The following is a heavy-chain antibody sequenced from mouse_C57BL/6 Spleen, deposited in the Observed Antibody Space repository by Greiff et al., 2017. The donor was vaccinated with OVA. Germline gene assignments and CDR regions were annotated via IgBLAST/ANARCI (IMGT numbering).Heavy chain of an antibody. D-gene: IGHD1-1*01. CDR2: IYPRSGNT. Sequence: QVQLKESGAELARPGASVKLSCKASGYTFTSYGISWVKQRTGQGLEWIGEIYPRSGNTYYNEKFKGKATLTADKSSSTAYMELRSLTSEDSAVYFCARHGSSPLDYWGQGTTLTVSS. CDR3: ARHGSSPLDY. V-gene: IGHV1-81*01. CDR1: GYTFTSYG. J-gene: IGHJ2*01.